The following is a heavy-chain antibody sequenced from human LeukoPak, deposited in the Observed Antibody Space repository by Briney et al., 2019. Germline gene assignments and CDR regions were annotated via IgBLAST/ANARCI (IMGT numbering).Heavy chain of an antibody. J-gene: IGHJ4*02. CDR1: GFTFSSYA. D-gene: IGHD2-15*01. CDR2: ISGSGGST. CDR3: AKALGCSGGSCYPELDY. Sequence: PGGSLRLSCAASGFTFSSYAMSWVRQAPGKGLEWVSAISGSGGSTYYADSVKGRFTISRDNSKNTLYLQMNSLRAEDTAVYYCAKALGCSGGSCYPELDYWGQGTLVTVSS. V-gene: IGHV3-23*01.